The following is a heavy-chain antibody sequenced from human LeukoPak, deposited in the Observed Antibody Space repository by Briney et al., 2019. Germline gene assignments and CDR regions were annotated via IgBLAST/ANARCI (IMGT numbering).Heavy chain of an antibody. J-gene: IGHJ3*02. V-gene: IGHV3-21*01. CDR1: GFTFSSYS. D-gene: IGHD3-22*01. CDR2: ISSSSSSYI. Sequence: GGSLRLSCAASGFTFSSYSMNWVRQAPGKGLEWVSSISSSSSSYIYYADSVKGRFTISRDDAKNSLYLQMNSLRAEDAAVYYGARDPTTMIVRGAFDIWGQGTMVTVSS. CDR3: ARDPTTMIVRGAFDI.